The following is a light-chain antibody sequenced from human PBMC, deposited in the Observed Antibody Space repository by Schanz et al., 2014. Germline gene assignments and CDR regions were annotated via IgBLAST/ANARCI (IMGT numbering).Light chain of an antibody. CDR2: EAN. CDR3: CSYAGSGTNV. J-gene: IGLJ1*01. CDR1: SSDIGAYDL. V-gene: IGLV2-23*01. Sequence: QSALTQPASVSGSPGQSITISCSGTSSDIGAYDLVSWYQQYPDKVPKLMIYEANKRPSGVSNRFSGSKSGNTASLTNSGLQADDEADYYCCSYAGSGTNVFGTGTKLIVL.